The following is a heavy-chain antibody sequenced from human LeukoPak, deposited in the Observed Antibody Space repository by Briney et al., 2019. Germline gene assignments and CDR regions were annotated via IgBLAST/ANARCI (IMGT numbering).Heavy chain of an antibody. CDR2: ISAYNGNT. V-gene: IGHV1-18*01. J-gene: IGHJ5*02. CDR1: GFTYTSYG. Sequence: ASVKVSCKASGFTYTSYGISWVRQAPGQGLEWMGWISAYNGNTNYAQKLQGRVTMTTDTSTSTAYMELRSLRSDDTAVYYCARGRCSSTSRYRPNWFDPWGQGTLVTVSS. D-gene: IGHD2-2*01. CDR3: ARGRCSSTSRYRPNWFDP.